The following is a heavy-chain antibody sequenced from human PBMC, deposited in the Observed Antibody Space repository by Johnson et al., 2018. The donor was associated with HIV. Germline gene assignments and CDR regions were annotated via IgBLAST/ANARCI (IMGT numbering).Heavy chain of an antibody. D-gene: IGHD6-19*01. Sequence: VQLVESGGALVQPGRSLRLSCVASGFTFEDYAMYWVRQAPGKGLEWVSGISWNSDDIDYAESVKGRFTISRDNAKNSLYLQMNSLRAEDTAVYDCARSGAGAAFDIWGQGTMVTVSS. V-gene: IGHV3-9*01. CDR2: ISWNSDDI. CDR1: GFTFEDYA. CDR3: ARSGAGAAFDI. J-gene: IGHJ3*02.